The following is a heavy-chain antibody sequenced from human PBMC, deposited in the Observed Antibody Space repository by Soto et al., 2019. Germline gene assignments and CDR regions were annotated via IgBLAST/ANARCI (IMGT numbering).Heavy chain of an antibody. D-gene: IGHD6-19*01. CDR3: ARGGRQWLDTSDFNY. CDR2: VSHDGRNT. Sequence: VQLVESGGGVVQPGRSLRLSCAASGFTVSDYAMHWVRQAPGKGLEWVAVVSHDGRNTHYADSVKGRFTISRDSSKNTVYLQMTSLRAEDTAVYYCARGGRQWLDTSDFNYWGQGALVTVSS. J-gene: IGHJ4*02. CDR1: GFTVSDYA. V-gene: IGHV3-30*03.